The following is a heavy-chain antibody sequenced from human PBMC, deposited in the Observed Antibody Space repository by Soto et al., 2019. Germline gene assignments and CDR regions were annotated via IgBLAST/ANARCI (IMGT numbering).Heavy chain of an antibody. CDR1: GFTFSSFA. D-gene: IGHD1-1*01. CDR2: INHSGST. Sequence: GSLRLFCAASGFTFSSFAMSWVRQAPGKGLEWIGEINHSGSTTYNPSLKSRVTISLDTSRNQFSLKVTSVTAADTAVYYCASQKLDVPAFFDYWGQGILVTVSS. J-gene: IGHJ4*02. CDR3: ASQKLDVPAFFDY. V-gene: IGHV4-34*01.